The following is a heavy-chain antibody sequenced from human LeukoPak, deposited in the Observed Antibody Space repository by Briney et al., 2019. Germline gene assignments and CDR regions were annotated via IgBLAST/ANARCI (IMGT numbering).Heavy chain of an antibody. CDR2: INPSGGST. J-gene: IGHJ4*02. CDR1: GYTFTSYY. V-gene: IGHV1-46*01. D-gene: IGHD2-15*01. CDR3: ARDQFCSGGSCYLFDY. Sequence: GASVKVSCKASGYTFTSYYMHWVRQAPGQGLEWMGIINPSGGSTSYAQKFQGRVTTTRDTSTSTVYMELSSLRSEDTAVYYCARDQFCSGGSCYLFDYWGQGTLVTVSS.